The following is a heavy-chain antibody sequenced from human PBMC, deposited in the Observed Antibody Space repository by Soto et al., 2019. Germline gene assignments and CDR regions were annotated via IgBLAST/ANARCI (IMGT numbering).Heavy chain of an antibody. D-gene: IGHD4-17*01. V-gene: IGHV1-69*13. Sequence: ASVKVSCKASGGTFSSYAISWVRQAPGQGLEWMGGIIPIFGTANYAQKFQGRVTITADESTSTAYMELSSLRSEDTAVYYCARDYRLLRYAFDIWGQGTMVTVSS. J-gene: IGHJ3*02. CDR1: GGTFSSYA. CDR2: IIPIFGTA. CDR3: ARDYRLLRYAFDI.